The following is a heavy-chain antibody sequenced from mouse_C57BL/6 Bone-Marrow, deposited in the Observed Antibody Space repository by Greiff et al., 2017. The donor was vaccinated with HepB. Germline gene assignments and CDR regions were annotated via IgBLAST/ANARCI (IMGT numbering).Heavy chain of an antibody. J-gene: IGHJ1*03. V-gene: IGHV14-4*01. Sequence: VQLQQSGAELVRPGASVKLSCTASGFNIKDDYMHWVKQRPEQGLEWIGWIDPENGDTEYASKFQGKATITADTSSNTAYLQLSSLTSEDTAVYYYTTVVGYFDDWGTGTTVTVSS. CDR2: IDPENGDT. D-gene: IGHD1-1*01. CDR1: GFNIKDDY. CDR3: TTVVGYFDD.